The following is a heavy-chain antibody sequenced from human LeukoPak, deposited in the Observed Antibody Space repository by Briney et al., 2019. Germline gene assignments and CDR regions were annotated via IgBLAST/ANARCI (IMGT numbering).Heavy chain of an antibody. Sequence: KPSETLSLTCTVSGGSISSYYWNWVRQPPGKGLEWIGYVYYTGSTNYNPSLKSRVTISLDTSKNQFSLKLSSVTAADTAVYYCAREQWLQSFDYWGQGTLVTVSS. D-gene: IGHD5-24*01. CDR2: VYYTGST. CDR3: AREQWLQSFDY. CDR1: GGSISSYY. J-gene: IGHJ4*02. V-gene: IGHV4-59*01.